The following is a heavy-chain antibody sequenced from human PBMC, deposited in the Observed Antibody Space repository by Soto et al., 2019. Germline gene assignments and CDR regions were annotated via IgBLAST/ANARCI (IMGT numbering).Heavy chain of an antibody. D-gene: IGHD6-13*01. V-gene: IGHV3-33*01. J-gene: IGHJ2*01. CDR1: GFTFSSYG. CDR2: IWYDGSNK. Sequence: QVQLVESGGGVVQPGRSLRLSCAASGFTFSSYGMHWVRQAPGKGLEWVAVIWYDGSNKYYADSVKGRFTISRDNSKNTLYLQKNSLRAEDTAVYYCAREGQQLARYWYFDLWGRGTLVTVSS. CDR3: AREGQQLARYWYFDL.